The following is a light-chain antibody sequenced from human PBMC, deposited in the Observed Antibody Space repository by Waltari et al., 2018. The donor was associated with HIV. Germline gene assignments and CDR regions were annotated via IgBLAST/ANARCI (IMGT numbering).Light chain of an antibody. CDR1: QSVDGH. V-gene: IGKV3-11*01. J-gene: IGKJ2*01. Sequence: VLTQSPASLSVSPGERATLSCRSSQSVDGHLAWYQQKLGQAPRLLIYVVSKRAADIPARFNGSGSGTDFSLTISNLEPEDLALYYCQRRRDWPPSYTFGLGTRLEMK. CDR3: QRRRDWPPSYT. CDR2: VVS.